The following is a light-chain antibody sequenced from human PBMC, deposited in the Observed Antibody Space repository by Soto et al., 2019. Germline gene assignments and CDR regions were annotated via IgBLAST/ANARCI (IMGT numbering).Light chain of an antibody. Sequence: EIVMTQSPATLSVSPGERATGSCRASQSVSSNLAWYQQKPGQAPRLLIYGASTRATGIPARFSGSGSGTEFTLSISSLQSEDFAVYYCQQYNNWPPFGPGTKVDIK. V-gene: IGKV3-15*01. CDR3: QQYNNWPP. J-gene: IGKJ3*01. CDR1: QSVSSN. CDR2: GAS.